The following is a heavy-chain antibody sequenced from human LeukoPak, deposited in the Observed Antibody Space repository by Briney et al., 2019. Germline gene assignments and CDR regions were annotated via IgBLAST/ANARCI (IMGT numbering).Heavy chain of an antibody. CDR2: IKDDGNTK. Sequence: GGSLRLSCAASGHSFTTDGVQWVRQAPGKGLEWVALIKDDGNTKFYADSVKGRSTLSKDNSKNTLYLQMNSLRPEDTAVYYCAQDHTYALHMWGQGTMVTVSS. V-gene: IGHV3-30*02. CDR3: AQDHTYALHM. J-gene: IGHJ3*02. CDR1: GHSFTTDG. D-gene: IGHD2-8*01.